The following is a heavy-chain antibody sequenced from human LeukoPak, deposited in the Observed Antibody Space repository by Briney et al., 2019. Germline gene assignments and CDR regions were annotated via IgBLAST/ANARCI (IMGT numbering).Heavy chain of an antibody. Sequence: GGSLRLSCAASGFTFSTYSMNWVRQAPGKGLEWVSSIRSSGSFIYYADSVKGRFTISRDNAKNSLYLQMNSLRAEDTAVYYCARGEDYYDSSLDYYYHYMDVWGKGTTVTVSS. J-gene: IGHJ6*03. CDR1: GFTFSTYS. D-gene: IGHD3-22*01. CDR2: IRSSGSFI. CDR3: ARGEDYYDSSLDYYYHYMDV. V-gene: IGHV3-21*01.